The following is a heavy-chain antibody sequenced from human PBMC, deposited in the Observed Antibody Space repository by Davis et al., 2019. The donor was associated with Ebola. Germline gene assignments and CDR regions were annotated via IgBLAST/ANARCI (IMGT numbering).Heavy chain of an antibody. V-gene: IGHV5-51*01. D-gene: IGHD2-8*02. CDR1: GYTFTSYC. CDR3: ASLRRTITGMDDGFDM. Sequence: GESLKISCKGSGYTFTSYCIGWVRQMPGKGLEWMGIIYTGDSDTRYSPSFRGQVTISSDKSIKTAFLQWSSLKASDTALYYCASLRRTITGMDDGFDMWGQGTMVTVSS. CDR2: IYTGDSDT. J-gene: IGHJ3*02.